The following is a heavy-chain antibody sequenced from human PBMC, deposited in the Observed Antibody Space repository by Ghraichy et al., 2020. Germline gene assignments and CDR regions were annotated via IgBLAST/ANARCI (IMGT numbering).Heavy chain of an antibody. Sequence: GESLNISCAASGFTFSSYGMHWVRQAPGKGLEWVAVIWYDGSNKYYADSVKGRFTISRDNSKNTLYLQMNSLRAEDTAVYYCASSYSNYYTTYYYGMDVWGQGTTVTVSS. CDR1: GFTFSSYG. D-gene: IGHD4-11*01. V-gene: IGHV3-33*01. J-gene: IGHJ6*02. CDR2: IWYDGSNK. CDR3: ASSYSNYYTTYYYGMDV.